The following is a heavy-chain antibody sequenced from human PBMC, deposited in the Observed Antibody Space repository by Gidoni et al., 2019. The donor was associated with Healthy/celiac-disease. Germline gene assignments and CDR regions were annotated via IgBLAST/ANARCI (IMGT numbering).Heavy chain of an antibody. V-gene: IGHV3-33*01. Sequence: QVQLVEYGGGVVQPGRSLRLSCAASGFPFSSYGMHWVRQAPGKGLEWVAVIWYDGSNKYYADSVKGRFTISRDNSKNTLYLQMNSLRAEDTAVYYCARDRPDFWSGPNNWFDPWGQGTLVTVSS. D-gene: IGHD3-3*01. CDR1: GFPFSSYG. CDR3: ARDRPDFWSGPNNWFDP. CDR2: IWYDGSNK. J-gene: IGHJ5*02.